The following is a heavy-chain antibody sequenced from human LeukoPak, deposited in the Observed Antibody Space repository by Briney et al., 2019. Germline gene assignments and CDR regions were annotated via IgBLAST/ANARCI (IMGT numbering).Heavy chain of an antibody. CDR1: GDSVSSSSAA. CDR2: TYYRSKWYN. Sequence: SQTLSLTCAISGDSVSSSSAAWHWIRQSPSTGLEWLGRTYYRSKWYNDYALSVKSRIAINPDTSKNQFSLQLNSVTPEDTAVYYCARDSPLVFGTFDYWGQGTLVTVSS. V-gene: IGHV6-1*01. CDR3: ARDSPLVFGTFDY. D-gene: IGHD6-13*01. J-gene: IGHJ4*02.